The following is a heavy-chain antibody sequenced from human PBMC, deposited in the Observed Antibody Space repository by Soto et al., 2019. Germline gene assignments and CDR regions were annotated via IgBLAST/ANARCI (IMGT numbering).Heavy chain of an antibody. CDR1: GYIFTSYA. J-gene: IGHJ4*02. CDR2: INVGNANT. D-gene: IGHD2-15*01. CDR3: ARGKGYGILQY. V-gene: IGHV1-3*01. Sequence: QVQLVQSGSEVKKPGASMKVSCKASGYIFTSYALHWVRQVPGQRLEWMAWINVGNANTKYSQKXXXXXXITRDTSASTAYMELSSLRSEDTAVYYCARGKGYGILQYWGQGTQVIVSS.